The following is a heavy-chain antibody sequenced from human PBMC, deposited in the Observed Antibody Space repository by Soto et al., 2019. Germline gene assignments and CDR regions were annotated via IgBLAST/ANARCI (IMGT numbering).Heavy chain of an antibody. D-gene: IGHD3-22*01. J-gene: IGHJ4*02. CDR2: ISGSGGST. CDR1: GFTFSSYA. CDR3: EKGGRYDDSSGLNY. V-gene: IGHV3-23*01. Sequence: PGGSLRLSCAASGFTFSSYAMSWVRQAPGKGLEWVSAISGSGGSTYYADSVKGRFTISRDNSKNTLYLQMNSLRAEDTAVYYCEKGGRYDDSSGLNYWGQGTLVTVPQ.